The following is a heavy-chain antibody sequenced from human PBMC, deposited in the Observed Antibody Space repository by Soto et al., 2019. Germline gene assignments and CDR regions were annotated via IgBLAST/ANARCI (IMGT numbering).Heavy chain of an antibody. Sequence: PGESLKISCKGSGYSFTSYWISWVRQMPGKGLEWMGRIDPSDSYTNYSPSFQGHVTISADKSISTAYLQWSSLEASDTAMYYCARVRVGATFNYYYGMDVWGQGTTVTVSS. CDR1: GYSFTSYW. CDR3: ARVRVGATFNYYYGMDV. CDR2: IDPSDSYT. D-gene: IGHD1-26*01. J-gene: IGHJ6*02. V-gene: IGHV5-10-1*01.